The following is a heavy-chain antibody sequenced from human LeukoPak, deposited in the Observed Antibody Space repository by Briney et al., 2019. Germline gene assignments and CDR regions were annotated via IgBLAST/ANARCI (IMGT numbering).Heavy chain of an antibody. Sequence: SETLSLTCAVYGGSFSGYYWSWIRQPPGKGLEWIGEINHSGSTNYNPSLKSRVTISVDTSKNQFSLKLSSVTAADTAVYYCARGPIVPAAISGAYFDYWGQGALVTVSS. CDR3: ARGPIVPAAISGAYFDY. D-gene: IGHD2-2*02. J-gene: IGHJ4*02. V-gene: IGHV4-34*01. CDR2: INHSGST. CDR1: GGSFSGYY.